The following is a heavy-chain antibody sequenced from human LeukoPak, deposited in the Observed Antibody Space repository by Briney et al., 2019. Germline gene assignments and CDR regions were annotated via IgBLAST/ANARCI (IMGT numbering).Heavy chain of an antibody. V-gene: IGHV1-2*02. CDR1: GYTFTDYY. D-gene: IGHD2-2*01. CDR3: ARGAGYCSSASCYAEHQPCDY. Sequence: ASVKVSCKASGYTFTDYYMHWVRQAPGQGLEWMGWINPNSGGTNYAQKFQGRVTMTRDTSISTAYMELSRLRSDDTAVYYCARGAGYCSSASCYAEHQPCDYWGQGTLVTVSS. J-gene: IGHJ4*02. CDR2: INPNSGGT.